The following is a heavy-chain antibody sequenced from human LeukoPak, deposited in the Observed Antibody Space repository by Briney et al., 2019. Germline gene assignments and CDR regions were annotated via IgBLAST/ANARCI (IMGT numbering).Heavy chain of an antibody. J-gene: IGHJ3*02. CDR3: AREDSSGWFRSVGDAFDI. Sequence: SQTLSLTCAISGDSVSSNSAAWNWIRQSPSRGLEWLGRTYYRSKWYNDYAVSVKSRITINPDTSKNQFSLQLNSVTPEDTAVYYCAREDSSGWFRSVGDAFDIWGQGTMVTVSS. V-gene: IGHV6-1*01. D-gene: IGHD6-19*01. CDR2: TYYRSKWYN. CDR1: GDSVSSNSAA.